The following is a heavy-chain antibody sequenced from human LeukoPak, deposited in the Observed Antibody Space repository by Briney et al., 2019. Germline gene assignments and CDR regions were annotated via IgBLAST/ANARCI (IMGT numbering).Heavy chain of an antibody. D-gene: IGHD2-2*01. V-gene: IGHV4-39*01. Sequence: ADAPSLICTVSGGSIGPSSHYWGSIRQPPPNRLGSIGSIYYSGSTYYNPSLKSRVTISVDTSKNQFSLKLSSVTAADTAVYYCARTVPAARVYYFDYWGQGTLVTVSS. J-gene: IGHJ4*02. CDR2: IYYSGST. CDR3: ARTVPAARVYYFDY. CDR1: GGSIGPSSHY.